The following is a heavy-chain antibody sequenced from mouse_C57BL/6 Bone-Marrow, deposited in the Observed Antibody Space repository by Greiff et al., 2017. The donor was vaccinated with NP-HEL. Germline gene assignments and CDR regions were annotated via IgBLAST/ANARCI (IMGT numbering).Heavy chain of an antibody. D-gene: IGHD2-2*01. CDR1: GYTFTSYW. CDR3: ARLGGYDRDYAMDY. V-gene: IGHV1-64*01. CDR2: IHPNSGST. Sequence: QVHVKQPGAELVKPGASVKLSCKASGYTFTSYWMHWVKQRPGQGLEWIGMIHPNSGSTNYNEKFKSKATLTVDKSSSTAYMQLSSLTSEDSAVYYCARLGGYDRDYAMDYWGQGTSVTVSS. J-gene: IGHJ4*01.